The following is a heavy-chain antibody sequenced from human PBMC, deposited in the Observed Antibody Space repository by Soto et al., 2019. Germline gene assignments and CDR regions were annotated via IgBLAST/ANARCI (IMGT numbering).Heavy chain of an antibody. CDR3: ARGRTGMAYFDY. J-gene: IGHJ4*02. CDR1: GFTFPGYG. D-gene: IGHD5-18*01. Sequence: EVQLVESGGGLVQPGGSRRLSCAASGFTFPGYGMTWFGQAPGKGLEWVSYITSSSSTIYYADSVKGRFTISRDNAKNSLYLQMNSLRAEDTAVYYCARGRTGMAYFDYWGQGTLVTASS. CDR2: ITSSSSTI. V-gene: IGHV3-48*01.